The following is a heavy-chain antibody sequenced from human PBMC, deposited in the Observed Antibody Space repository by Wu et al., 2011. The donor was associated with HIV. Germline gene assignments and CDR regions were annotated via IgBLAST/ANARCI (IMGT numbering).Heavy chain of an antibody. J-gene: IGHJ6*03. D-gene: IGHD2-2*01. CDR2: ISAYNGDT. Sequence: KVSCKASGYTFTNSGINWVRQAPGQGLEWMGRISAYNGDTNYAQKFQGRVTMTTDTSTSTAYMELRSLRSDDTAFYYCARDHIVVVPAAPKPYYYYYMDVWGKGTTVTVSS. CDR3: ARDHIVVVPAAPKPYYYYYMDV. CDR1: GYTFTNSG. V-gene: IGHV1-18*01.